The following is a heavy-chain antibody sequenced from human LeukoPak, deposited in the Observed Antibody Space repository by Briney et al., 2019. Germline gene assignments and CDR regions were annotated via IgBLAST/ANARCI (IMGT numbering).Heavy chain of an antibody. CDR1: GFTFTDYW. V-gene: IGHV3-7*01. J-gene: IGHJ4*02. D-gene: IGHD6-13*01. CDR2: IKRDGSEK. Sequence: GGSLRLSCAASGFTFTDYWMTWVRQAPGKGLEWVANIKRDGSEKYYVDSVKGRFTISRDNSKNTLYLQMNSLRVEDTAVYYCAKEAAADPYYFDYWGQGTLVTVSS. CDR3: AKEAAADPYYFDY.